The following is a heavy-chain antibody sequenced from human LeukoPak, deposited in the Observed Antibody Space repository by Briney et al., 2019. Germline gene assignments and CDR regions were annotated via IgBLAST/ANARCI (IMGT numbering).Heavy chain of an antibody. D-gene: IGHD3-10*01. CDR1: GFTFTSSA. CDR2: IVVGSGNT. CDR3: AATGVRGVMWRNYYYGMDV. J-gene: IGHJ6*02. V-gene: IGHV1-58*01. Sequence: SVTVSCKASGFTFTSSAVQWVRQARGQRLEWIGWIVVGSGNTNYAQKLQERVTITRDMSTSTAYMELSSLRSEDMAVYYCAATGVRGVMWRNYYYGMDVWGQGTTVTVSS.